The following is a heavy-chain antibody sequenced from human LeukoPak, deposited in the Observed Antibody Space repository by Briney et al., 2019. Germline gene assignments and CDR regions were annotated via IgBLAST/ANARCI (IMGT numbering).Heavy chain of an antibody. V-gene: IGHV3-23*01. CDR3: AEARWPGLRLGELSFDY. CDR1: GFTFSSYG. D-gene: IGHD3-16*02. J-gene: IGHJ4*02. CDR2: ISGSGGST. Sequence: GGTLRLSCAASGFTFSSYGMSWVRQAPGKGLEWVSAISGSGGSTYYADSVKGRFTISRDNSKNTLYLQMNSLRAEDTAVYYCAEARWPGLRLGELSFDYWGQGTLVTVSS.